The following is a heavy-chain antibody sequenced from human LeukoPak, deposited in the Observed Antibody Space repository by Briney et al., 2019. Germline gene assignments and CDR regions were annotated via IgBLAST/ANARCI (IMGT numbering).Heavy chain of an antibody. Sequence: GGSLRLSCAASGFTISSDYMSWVRQAPGKGLEWVSAIYSGGSTYYADSVKGRFTISRDNSKNTLHLQMNSLRAEDTAVYYCARDPYGDYQTYWGQGTLVTVSS. CDR1: GFTISSDY. J-gene: IGHJ4*02. CDR3: ARDPYGDYQTY. D-gene: IGHD4-17*01. CDR2: IYSGGST. V-gene: IGHV3-53*01.